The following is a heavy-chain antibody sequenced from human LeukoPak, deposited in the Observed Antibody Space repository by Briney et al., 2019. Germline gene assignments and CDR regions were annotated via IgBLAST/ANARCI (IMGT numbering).Heavy chain of an antibody. Sequence: GASVKVSCKASGYTFISYGISGVRQAPGQGLEWMGWISAYNGHTNYAQKLQGRVTMTTDKSTSTAYMELRSLRSDDTAVYYCARSGRGTYYYFDLWGQGTLVTVSS. CDR1: GYTFISYG. V-gene: IGHV1-18*01. J-gene: IGHJ4*02. D-gene: IGHD1-26*01. CDR2: ISAYNGHT. CDR3: ARSGRGTYYYFDL.